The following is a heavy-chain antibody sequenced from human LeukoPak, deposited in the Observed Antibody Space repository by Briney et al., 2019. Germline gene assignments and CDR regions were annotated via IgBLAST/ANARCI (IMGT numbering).Heavy chain of an antibody. V-gene: IGHV3-66*01. CDR3: ARDAYSGRYSFDY. CDR1: GVTISSHY. D-gene: IGHD1-26*01. J-gene: IGHJ4*02. CDR2: MHSGGST. Sequence: GGSLRLSCAASGVTISSHYMSWVRQAPGKGLEWVSVMHSGGSTYYADSVKGRFTISRDNSKNTLYLQMNSLRAEDTAVYYCARDAYSGRYSFDYWGQGTLVTVSS.